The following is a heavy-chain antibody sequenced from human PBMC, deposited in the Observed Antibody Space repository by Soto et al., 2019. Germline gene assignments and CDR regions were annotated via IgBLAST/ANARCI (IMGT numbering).Heavy chain of an antibody. CDR3: ARDHYDFWSGYYY. D-gene: IGHD3-3*01. CDR2: INAGNGNT. Sequence: ASVKVSCKASGYTFTSYAMHWVRQAPGQRLEWMGWINAGNGNTEYSQKFQGRVTITRDTSASTAYMELSSLRSEDTAVYYCARDHYDFWSGYYYWGQGTLVTVSS. V-gene: IGHV1-3*01. CDR1: GYTFTSYA. J-gene: IGHJ4*02.